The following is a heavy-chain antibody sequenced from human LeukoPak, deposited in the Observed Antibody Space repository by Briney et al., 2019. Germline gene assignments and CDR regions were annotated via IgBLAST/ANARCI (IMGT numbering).Heavy chain of an antibody. CDR1: GGTFSSYA. Sequence: GSSVKVSCKASGGTFSSYAISWVRQAPGQALEWMGGIIPIFGTANYAQKFQGRITITADESTSTAYMELSSLRSEDTAVYYCARVSVGARTYYYYGMDVWGQGTTVTVSS. D-gene: IGHD5-12*01. J-gene: IGHJ6*02. V-gene: IGHV1-69*01. CDR3: ARVSVGARTYYYYGMDV. CDR2: IIPIFGTA.